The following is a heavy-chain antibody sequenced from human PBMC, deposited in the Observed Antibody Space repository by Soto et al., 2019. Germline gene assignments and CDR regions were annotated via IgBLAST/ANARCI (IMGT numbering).Heavy chain of an antibody. J-gene: IGHJ4*02. Sequence: QLQLQESGPGLVKPSETLSLTCTVSGGSISSSSYYWGWIRQPPGKGLEWIGSIYYSGSTYYNPSLKSRVTISVDTSKNQFSLKLSSVTAADTAVYYCARVGKWGYEYYFDYWGQGTLVTVSS. CDR3: ARVGKWGYEYYFDY. D-gene: IGHD5-12*01. V-gene: IGHV4-39*01. CDR2: IYYSGST. CDR1: GGSISSSSYY.